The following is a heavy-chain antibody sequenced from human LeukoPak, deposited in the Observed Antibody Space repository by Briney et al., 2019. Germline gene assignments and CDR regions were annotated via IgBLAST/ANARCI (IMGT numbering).Heavy chain of an antibody. CDR2: INANSGGT. J-gene: IGHJ4*02. V-gene: IGHV1-2*02. CDR1: VYTFTGYY. D-gene: IGHD3-9*01. Sequence: GASVKVSCKASVYTFTGYYMHWVRQAPGQGLEWMGWINANSGGTNYAQKFQGRVTMTRDTSISTAYMELSRLRSDDTAVYYCARSSRYDIWTGYPYWGRGTLVTVSP. CDR3: ARSSRYDIWTGYPY.